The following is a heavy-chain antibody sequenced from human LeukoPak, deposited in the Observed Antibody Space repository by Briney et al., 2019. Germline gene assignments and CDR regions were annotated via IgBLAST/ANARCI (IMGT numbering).Heavy chain of an antibody. J-gene: IGHJ4*02. CDR1: GFSFSGYW. D-gene: IGHD3-3*01. V-gene: IGHV3-74*01. Sequence: GGSLRLSCAASGFSFSGYWMHWVRQAPGKGLVWVSRMNSDGSSTNYADSVKGRFTISRDNAKNILYLQMNSLRAEDTAVYHCARVYPDVDFWSGYYLLDNWGQGTLVTVSS. CDR2: MNSDGSST. CDR3: ARVYPDVDFWSGYYLLDN.